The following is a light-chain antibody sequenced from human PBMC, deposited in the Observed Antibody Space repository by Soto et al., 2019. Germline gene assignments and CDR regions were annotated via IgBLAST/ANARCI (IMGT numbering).Light chain of an antibody. J-gene: IGKJ4*01. Sequence: DIHMTQSPSSVSASVRDIVTITFRASQGISSWLAWCQQKPGKAPKLLIYAASSLQSGVPSRFSGSGSGTDFTLTISSLQPEDFATYYCQQANSFPRTFGGGTKVDI. V-gene: IGKV1-12*01. CDR2: AAS. CDR3: QQANSFPRT. CDR1: QGISSW.